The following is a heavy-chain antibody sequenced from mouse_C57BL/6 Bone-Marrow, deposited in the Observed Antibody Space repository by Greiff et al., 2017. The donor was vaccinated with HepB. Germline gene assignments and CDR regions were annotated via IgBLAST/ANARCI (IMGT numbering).Heavy chain of an antibody. CDR2: IYPGDGDT. D-gene: IGHD1-1*01. CDR3: AREVLQYLDY. Sequence: VQLQQSGAELVKPGASVKISCKASGYSFSSYWMNWVKQRPGKGLEWIGQIYPGDGDTNYNGKFKGKATLTADKSSSTAYMQLSSLTSEDAAVYFCAREVLQYLDYWGQGTTLTVSS. J-gene: IGHJ2*01. CDR1: GYSFSSYW. V-gene: IGHV1-80*01.